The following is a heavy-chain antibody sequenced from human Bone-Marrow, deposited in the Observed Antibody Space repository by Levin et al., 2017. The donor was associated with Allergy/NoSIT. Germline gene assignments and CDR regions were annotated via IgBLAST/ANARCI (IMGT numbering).Heavy chain of an antibody. V-gene: IGHV1-8*01. D-gene: IGHD2-15*01. J-gene: IGHJ6*02. CDR2: VNHNSGNT. CDR3: ARGGRGYCSGGTCYRYYYYYGMDV. CDR1: GYIFTSYE. Sequence: ASVKVSCKVSGYIFTSYEINWVRQAPGQGLEWMGWVNHNSGNTGYAQKFQGRVTMTRNSSLSTAYMELSSLKSEDTAVYYCARGGRGYCSGGTCYRYYYYYGMDVWGQGTTVTVSS.